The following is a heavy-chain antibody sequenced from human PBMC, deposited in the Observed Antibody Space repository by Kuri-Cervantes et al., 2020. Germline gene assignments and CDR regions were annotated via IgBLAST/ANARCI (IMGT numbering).Heavy chain of an antibody. D-gene: IGHD3-16*02. Sequence: GSLRLSCTVSGGSISSSSYYWGWIRQPPGKGLEWIGSIYYSGSTYYNPSLKSRVTISVDTSKNQFSLKLSSVTAADTAVYYCARAVAHDYVWGSYRPNWFDPWGQGTLVTVSS. CDR1: GGSISSSSYY. J-gene: IGHJ5*02. CDR3: ARAVAHDYVWGSYRPNWFDP. V-gene: IGHV4-39*07. CDR2: IYYSGST.